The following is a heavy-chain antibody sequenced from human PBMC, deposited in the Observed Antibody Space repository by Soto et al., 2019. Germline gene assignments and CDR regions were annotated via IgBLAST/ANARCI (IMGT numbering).Heavy chain of an antibody. CDR1: GGSISSSSYY. V-gene: IGHV4-39*01. J-gene: IGHJ6*03. Sequence: PSETLSLTCTVSGGSISSSSYYWGWIRQPPGKGLEWIGSIYYSGSTYYNPSLKSRVTISVDTSKNQFSLKLSSVTAADTAVYYCARRSNDFWRGYYIGYLDVWGKGTTVTVSS. D-gene: IGHD3-3*01. CDR3: ARRSNDFWRGYYIGYLDV. CDR2: IYYSGST.